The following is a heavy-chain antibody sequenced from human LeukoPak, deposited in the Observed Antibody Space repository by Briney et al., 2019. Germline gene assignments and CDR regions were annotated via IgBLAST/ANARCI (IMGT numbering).Heavy chain of an antibody. D-gene: IGHD1-26*01. J-gene: IGHJ4*02. CDR1: GFTFSSYG. CDR3: ARGIVGATDFFDY. Sequence: GRSLRLSCAASGFTFSSYGMHWVRQAPGKGLECVSIIYSGGNTYYADSVRGRFTISRDISKDTLYLQMNSLRVEDTAVYYCARGIVGATDFFDYWGQGTLVTVSS. CDR2: IYSGGNT. V-gene: IGHV3-53*01.